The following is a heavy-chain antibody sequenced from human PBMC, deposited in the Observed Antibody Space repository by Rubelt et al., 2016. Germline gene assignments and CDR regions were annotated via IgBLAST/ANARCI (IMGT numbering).Heavy chain of an antibody. CDR2: INFSGNTK. J-gene: IGHJ6*03. V-gene: IGHV3-11*04. Sequence: VSGGGLVKPGGSLRLSCAASGFSFSDYSMSWIRQAPGKGLECISHINFSGNTKYYAASVKGRFTMSRDNAKTSLYRQMNNLRAEDTAVYYCARVAEDVITDYMDVWGKGTTVTVSS. D-gene: IGHD2/OR15-2a*01. CDR3: ARVAEDVITDYMDV. CDR1: GFSFSDYS.